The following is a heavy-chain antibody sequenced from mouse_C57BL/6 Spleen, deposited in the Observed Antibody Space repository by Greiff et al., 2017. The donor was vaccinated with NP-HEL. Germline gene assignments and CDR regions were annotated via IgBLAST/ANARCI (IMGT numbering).Heavy chain of an antibody. J-gene: IGHJ3*01. CDR3: ARHSDYYGSSYLAY. CDR2: LSSGGSYT. CDR1: GFTFSSYG. Sequence: EVQLVESGGDLVKPGGSLKLSCAASGFTFSSYGMSWVRQTPDKRLEWVATLSSGGSYTYYPDSVKGRFNISRDNAKNTLYLQMSSLKSEDTAMYYCARHSDYYGSSYLAYWGQGTLVTVSA. V-gene: IGHV5-6*01. D-gene: IGHD1-1*01.